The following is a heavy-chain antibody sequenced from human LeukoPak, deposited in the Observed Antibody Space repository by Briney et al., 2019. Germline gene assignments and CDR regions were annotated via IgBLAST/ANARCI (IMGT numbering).Heavy chain of an antibody. J-gene: IGHJ4*02. CDR2: ISYDGSNK. Sequence: GRSLRLSCAASGFTFSSYAMHWVRQAPGKGLEWVAVISYDGSNKYYADSVKGRFTISRDNSKNTLYLQMNSLRAEDTAVYYCAREGRIRKKGYFDYWGQGTLVTVSS. CDR3: AREGRIRKKGYFDY. CDR1: GFTFSSYA. V-gene: IGHV3-30-3*01. D-gene: IGHD3-10*01.